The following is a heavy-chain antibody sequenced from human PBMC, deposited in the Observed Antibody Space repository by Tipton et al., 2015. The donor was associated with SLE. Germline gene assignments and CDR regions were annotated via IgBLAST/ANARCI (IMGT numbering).Heavy chain of an antibody. Sequence: TLSLTCAVSGYSISSGYYWGWIRQPPGKGLEWIGRIYHSGSTYYNPSLKSRVTISVDTSKNHFSLKLHSVTAADTAVYYCAGGYCSSTSCYWGYWGQGTLVTVSS. D-gene: IGHD2-2*01. V-gene: IGHV4-38-2*01. CDR3: AGGYCSSTSCYWGY. CDR2: IYHSGST. CDR1: GYSISSGYY. J-gene: IGHJ4*02.